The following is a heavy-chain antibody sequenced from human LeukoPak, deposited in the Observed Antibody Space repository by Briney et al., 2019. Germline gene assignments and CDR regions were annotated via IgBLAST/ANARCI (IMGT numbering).Heavy chain of an antibody. Sequence: ASVKVSCKASGYTFTGYYMHWVRQAPGQGLEWLGWINPNSGGTNYAQKFQGRVTMTRDTSISTAYMELSRLRSDDTAVYYCARGPYSGWSSPLNYWGQGTLVTVSS. CDR3: ARGPYSGWSSPLNY. CDR2: INPNSGGT. D-gene: IGHD6-19*01. CDR1: GYTFTGYY. J-gene: IGHJ4*02. V-gene: IGHV1-2*02.